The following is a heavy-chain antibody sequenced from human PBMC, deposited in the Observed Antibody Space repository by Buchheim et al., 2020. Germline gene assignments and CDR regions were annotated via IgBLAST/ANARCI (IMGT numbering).Heavy chain of an antibody. Sequence: EVQLVESGRGLVQPGGSLRLSCAASGFTFSSYSMNWVRQAPGKGLEWVSYSSSSSSTIYYADSVKGRFTISSDNAKTSLYLSMNSLRAEDTAVYYCAREGSSSWTTPLWYWGQGTL. V-gene: IGHV3-48*01. CDR1: GFTFSSYS. CDR2: SSSSSSTI. D-gene: IGHD6-13*01. J-gene: IGHJ4*02. CDR3: AREGSSSWTTPLWY.